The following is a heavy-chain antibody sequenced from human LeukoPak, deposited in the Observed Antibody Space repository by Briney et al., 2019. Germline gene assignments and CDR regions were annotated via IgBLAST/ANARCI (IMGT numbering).Heavy chain of an antibody. CDR3: ARDPSGGYYDSSGTYGMDV. D-gene: IGHD3-22*01. CDR1: GFTFSSYA. J-gene: IGHJ6*02. CDR2: ISGGGDST. V-gene: IGHV3-23*01. Sequence: GGSLRLSCAASGFTFSSYAMNWVRQAPGKGLEWVSAISGGGDSTYYADSVRGRFTISRDNSKNTLYLQMNSLRAEDTAVYYCARDPSGGYYDSSGTYGMDVWGQGTTVTVSS.